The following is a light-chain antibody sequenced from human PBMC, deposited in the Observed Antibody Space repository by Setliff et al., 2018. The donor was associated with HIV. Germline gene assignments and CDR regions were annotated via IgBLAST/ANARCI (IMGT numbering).Light chain of an antibody. CDR1: SSDVGGYSY. CDR2: EVR. CDR3: SSYAITNTLP. V-gene: IGLV2-14*01. J-gene: IGLJ1*01. Sequence: QSVLPQPASVSESPGQSITISCTGTSSDVGGYSYVSWYQQHPGKAPKLIIYEVRNRPSGVSNRFSGSKSGNTASLTISGLQAEDEADYYCSSYAITNTLPFGTGTKVTVL.